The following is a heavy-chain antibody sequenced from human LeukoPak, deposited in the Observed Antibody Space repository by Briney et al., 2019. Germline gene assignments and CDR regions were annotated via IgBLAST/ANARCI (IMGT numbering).Heavy chain of an antibody. CDR1: GTVXXXX. CDR2: IIPIFGTA. V-gene: IGHV1-69*01. D-gene: IGHD1-26*01. J-gene: IGHJ4*02. Sequence: GTVXXXXISGXXQATGQGLEWMGGIIPIFGTANYAQKLQGRVTITADESTSTAYMELSSLRSEDTAVYYCARGIVGEWFDYWGQGTLVTVSS. CDR3: ARGIVGEWFDY.